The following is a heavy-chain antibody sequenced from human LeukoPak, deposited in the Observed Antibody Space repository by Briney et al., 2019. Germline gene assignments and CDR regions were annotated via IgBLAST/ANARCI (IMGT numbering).Heavy chain of an antibody. V-gene: IGHV1-69*05. Sequence: SVKVSCKASGGTFSSYAISWVRQAPGQGLEWMGGIIPIFGTANYAQKFQGRVTITTDESTSTAYMELSSLRSEDTAVYYCARGFGSYDAFDIWGQGTMVTVSS. J-gene: IGHJ3*02. CDR2: IIPIFGTA. CDR3: ARGFGSYDAFDI. D-gene: IGHD3-16*01. CDR1: GGTFSSYA.